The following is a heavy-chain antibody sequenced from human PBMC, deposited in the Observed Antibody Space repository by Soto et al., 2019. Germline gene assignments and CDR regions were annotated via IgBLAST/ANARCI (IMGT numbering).Heavy chain of an antibody. CDR2: IYPGDSDT. J-gene: IGHJ3*02. V-gene: IGHV5-51*01. CDR3: ARSGQAEDALDI. Sequence: GESLKISCKGSGYSVTSYWIAWVRQMPGKGLEWVGIIYPGDSDTTYSPSFRGQVTISADKSISTTYLRWSSLKASDTAVYYCARSGQAEDALDIWPQGTMVTVSS. CDR1: GYSVTSYW. D-gene: IGHD6-13*01.